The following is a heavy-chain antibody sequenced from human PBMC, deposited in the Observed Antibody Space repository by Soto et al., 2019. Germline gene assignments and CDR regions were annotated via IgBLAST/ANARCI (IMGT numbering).Heavy chain of an antibody. CDR2: IWYDGSNK. CDR3: ARWGIAAGDY. CDR1: GFTFSSYG. V-gene: IGHV3-33*01. J-gene: IGHJ4*02. Sequence: QVQLVESGGGVVQPGRSLRLSCAASGFTFSSYGMHWVRQAPGKGLEWVAVIWYDGSNKYYADSVKGRFTISRDNSKNPLYLQMNSLRAEDTAVYYCARWGIAAGDYWGPGTLVTVSS. D-gene: IGHD6-13*01.